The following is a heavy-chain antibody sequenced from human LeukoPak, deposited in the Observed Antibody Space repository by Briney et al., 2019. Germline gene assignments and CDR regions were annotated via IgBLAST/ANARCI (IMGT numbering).Heavy chain of an antibody. CDR3: ARDQLSYDFWSGYYLGPDPVY. D-gene: IGHD3-3*01. CDR1: GFTVSSNY. J-gene: IGHJ4*02. Sequence: LPGGSLRLSCAASGFTVSSNYMSWVRQAPGKGLEWVSVIYSGGSTYYADSVKGRFTIPRQNSKNTLYLQMNSLRAEDTAVYYCARDQLSYDFWSGYYLGPDPVYWGQGTLVTVSS. V-gene: IGHV3-53*04. CDR2: IYSGGST.